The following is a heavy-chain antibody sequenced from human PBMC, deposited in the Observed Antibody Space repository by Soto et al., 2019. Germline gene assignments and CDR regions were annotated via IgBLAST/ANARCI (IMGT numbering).Heavy chain of an antibody. CDR3: AKDGAWSYYYDSSGYLYY. CDR1: GFTFSSYG. V-gene: IGHV3-30*18. J-gene: IGHJ4*02. CDR2: ISYDGSNK. D-gene: IGHD3-22*01. Sequence: GGSLRLSCAASGFTFSSYGMHWVRQAPGKGLEWVAVISYDGSNKYYADSVKGRFTISRDNSKNTLYLQMNSLRAEDTAVYYCAKDGAWSYYYDSSGYLYYWGQGTLVTVSS.